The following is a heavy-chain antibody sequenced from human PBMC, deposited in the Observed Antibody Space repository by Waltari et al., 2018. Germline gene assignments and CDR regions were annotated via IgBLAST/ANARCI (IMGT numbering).Heavy chain of an antibody. CDR1: GGSISRGGYY. J-gene: IGHJ5*02. CDR3: ARVITMVRGVIKIGSWFDP. Sequence: QVQLQESGPGLVKPSQTLSLTCTVSGGSISRGGYYWSWIRQHPGQGLEWNGYIYHSVSTYYNPSLKSRVTISVDMSKNQFSLKLSSVTAADTAVYYCARVITMVRGVIKIGSWFDPWGQGTLVTVSS. CDR2: IYHSVST. D-gene: IGHD3-10*01. V-gene: IGHV4-31*03.